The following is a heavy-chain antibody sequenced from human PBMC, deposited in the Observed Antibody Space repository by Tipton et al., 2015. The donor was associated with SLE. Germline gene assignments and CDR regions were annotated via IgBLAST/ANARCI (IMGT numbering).Heavy chain of an antibody. CDR1: GGSISSSSYY. Sequence: TLSLTCTVSGGSISSSSYYWGWIRQPPGKGLEWIGSIYYSGSTYYNPSLKSRVTISVDTSKNQFSLKLSSVTAADTAVYYCAREGGIVVVPAAIPNWFDPWGQGTLVTVSS. CDR3: AREGGIVVVPAAIPNWFDP. J-gene: IGHJ5*02. CDR2: IYYSGST. V-gene: IGHV4-39*07. D-gene: IGHD2-2*02.